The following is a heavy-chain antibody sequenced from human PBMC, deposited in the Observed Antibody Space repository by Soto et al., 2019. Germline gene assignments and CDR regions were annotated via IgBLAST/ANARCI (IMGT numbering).Heavy chain of an antibody. V-gene: IGHV1-24*01. Sequence: GSSVKVSCKVSGYTLTELSMHWVRQAPGKGPEWMGGFDPEDGETIYAQKFQGRVTMTEDTSTDTAYMELSSLRSEDTAVYYCATKIVDFYYYGMDVWGQGTTVIVS. CDR2: FDPEDGET. CDR3: ATKIVDFYYYGMDV. J-gene: IGHJ6*02. D-gene: IGHD1-26*01. CDR1: GYTLTELS.